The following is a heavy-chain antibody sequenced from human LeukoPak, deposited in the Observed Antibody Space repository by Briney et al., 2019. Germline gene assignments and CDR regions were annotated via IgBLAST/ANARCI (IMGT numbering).Heavy chain of an antibody. V-gene: IGHV3-30*01. CDR1: GFTFSSSA. J-gene: IGHJ4*02. CDR2: ISYDGSKK. Sequence: GSLRLSCAVSGFTFSSSAMHWVRQAPGKGLEWVAIISYDGSKKYYADSVRGRFTISRDNSKNTLFLQINSLRAEDTAVYYCAKSPHRILYYFDYWGQGTLVTVSS. CDR3: AKSPHRILYYFDY. D-gene: IGHD1-14*01.